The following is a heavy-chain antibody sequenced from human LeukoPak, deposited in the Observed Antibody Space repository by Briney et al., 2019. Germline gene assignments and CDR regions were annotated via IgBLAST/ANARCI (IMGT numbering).Heavy chain of an antibody. D-gene: IGHD2-2*01. V-gene: IGHV1-69*05. CDR3: ARENSSTSYHGVNYYYYMDV. CDR1: GGTFSSYA. Sequence: ASVKVSCKASGGTFSSYAISWVRQAPGQGLEWMGGIIPIFGTANYAQKFQGRVTITTDESTSTAYMELSSLRSEDTAVYYCARENSSTSYHGVNYYYYMDVWGKGTTVTVSS. J-gene: IGHJ6*03. CDR2: IIPIFGTA.